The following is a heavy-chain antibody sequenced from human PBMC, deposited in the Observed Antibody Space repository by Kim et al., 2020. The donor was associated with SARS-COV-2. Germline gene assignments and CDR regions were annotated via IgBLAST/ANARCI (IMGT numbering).Heavy chain of an antibody. Sequence: GGSLRLSCAASGFTFSSYWMNWVRQTPEKGLEWVANIKQDGSETYYVDSVKGRFTVSRDNAKNSLYLQMNSLRADDTAGYYCAKIPRNAVEDYWGQGTLV. CDR1: GFTFSSYW. CDR2: IKQDGSET. CDR3: AKIPRNAVEDY. J-gene: IGHJ4*02. D-gene: IGHD6-19*01. V-gene: IGHV3-7*01.